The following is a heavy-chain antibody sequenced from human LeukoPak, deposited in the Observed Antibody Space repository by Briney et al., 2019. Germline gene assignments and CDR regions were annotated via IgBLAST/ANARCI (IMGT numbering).Heavy chain of an antibody. J-gene: IGHJ4*02. CDR2: IIPIFGTA. D-gene: IGHD3-9*01. CDR1: GGTFSSYA. CDR3: ARGQDDGYDIFDY. V-gene: IGHV1-69*05. Sequence: SVKVSCKASGGTFSSYAISWVRQAPGQGLEWMGRIIPIFGTANYAQKFQGRVTITTDESRSTAYMELSSLRSEDTAVYYCARGQDDGYDIFDYWGQGTLVTVSS.